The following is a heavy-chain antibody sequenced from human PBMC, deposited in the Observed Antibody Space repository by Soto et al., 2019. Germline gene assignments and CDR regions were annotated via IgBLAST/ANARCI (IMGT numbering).Heavy chain of an antibody. Sequence: GGSLRLSCAASGFTFSSYAMTWVRQAPGKGLEWVSAISGSGGSTYYADSVKGRFTISRDNSKNSLYLQMNSLRAEDTAVYYCAKDGRSSSASYYYGMDVWGQGTTVTVSS. J-gene: IGHJ6*02. CDR2: ISGSGGST. CDR1: GFTFSSYA. V-gene: IGHV3-23*01. D-gene: IGHD6-6*01. CDR3: AKDGRSSSASYYYGMDV.